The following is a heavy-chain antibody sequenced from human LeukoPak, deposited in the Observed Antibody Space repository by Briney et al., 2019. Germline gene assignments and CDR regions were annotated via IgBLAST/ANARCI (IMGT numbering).Heavy chain of an antibody. CDR3: ARLGMFGGVIVMPPYFDY. J-gene: IGHJ4*02. CDR2: IYYSGST. CDR1: GGSISSSSYY. V-gene: IGHV4-39*01. D-gene: IGHD3-16*02. Sequence: SETLSLTCTVSGGSISSSSYYWGWIRQPPGKGLEWVGSIYYSGSTYYNPSLKSRVTISVDTSKNQFSLKLSSVTAADTAVYYCARLGMFGGVIVMPPYFDYWGQGTLVTVSS.